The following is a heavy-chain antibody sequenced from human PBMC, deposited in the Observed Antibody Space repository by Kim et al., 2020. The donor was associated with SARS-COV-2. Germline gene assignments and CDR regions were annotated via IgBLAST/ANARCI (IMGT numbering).Heavy chain of an antibody. CDR2: IWYDGSNK. D-gene: IGHD6-19*01. J-gene: IGHJ6*02. CDR1: GFTFSSYG. CDR3: ARGGWNKEYYYYYGMDV. Sequence: GGSLRLSCAASGFTFSSYGMHWVRQAPGKGLEWVAVIWYDGSNKYYADSVKGRFTISRDNSKNTLYLQMNSLRAEDTAVYYCARGGWNKEYYYYYGMDVWGQGTTLTVSS. V-gene: IGHV3-33*01.